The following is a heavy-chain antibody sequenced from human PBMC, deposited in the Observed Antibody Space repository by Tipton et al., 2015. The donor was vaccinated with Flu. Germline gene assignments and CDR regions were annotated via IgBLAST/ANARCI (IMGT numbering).Heavy chain of an antibody. D-gene: IGHD5-24*01. Sequence: QLVQSGVEVKRPGASLKVSCKASGYTFTTYGINWVRQAPGQGLEWMGWISTYNGNTNYAQRLQGRVTMTTDTSTSTAYMELRSLRSAATAVYYCARSQMRYHSYYYMDVWGQGPTVTVSS. CDR1: GYTFTTYG. J-gene: IGHJ6*02. CDR2: ISTYNGNT. V-gene: IGHV1-18*01. CDR3: ARSQMRYHSYYYMDV.